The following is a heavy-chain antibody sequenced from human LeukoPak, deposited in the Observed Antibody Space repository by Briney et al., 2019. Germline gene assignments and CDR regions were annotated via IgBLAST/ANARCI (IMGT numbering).Heavy chain of an antibody. CDR3: ARGHRGFDY. CDR2: IYYSGST. D-gene: IGHD1-26*01. Sequence: SETLSLTCTVSGGSISSSSYYGGWIRQPPGKGLEWIGSIYYSGSTYYNPSLKSRVTISVDTTKNQFSLKLSSVTAADTAVYYCARGHRGFDYWGQGTLVTVSS. J-gene: IGHJ4*02. V-gene: IGHV4-39*01. CDR1: GGSISSSSYY.